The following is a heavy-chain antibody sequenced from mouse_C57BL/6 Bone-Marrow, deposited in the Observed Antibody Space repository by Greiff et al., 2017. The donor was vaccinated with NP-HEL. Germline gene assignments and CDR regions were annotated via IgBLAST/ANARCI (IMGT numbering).Heavy chain of an antibody. CDR1: GFTFSDYY. J-gene: IGHJ3*01. D-gene: IGHD1-1*01. CDR2: ISNGGGST. Sequence: EVKLVESGGGLVQPGGSLKLSCAASGFTFSDYYMYWVRQTPEKRLEWVAYISNGGGSTYYPDTVKGRFTIARDNAKNTLYLQMSRLKSEDTAMYYCARHTHYYGSSPFAYWGQGTLVTVSA. CDR3: ARHTHYYGSSPFAY. V-gene: IGHV5-12*01.